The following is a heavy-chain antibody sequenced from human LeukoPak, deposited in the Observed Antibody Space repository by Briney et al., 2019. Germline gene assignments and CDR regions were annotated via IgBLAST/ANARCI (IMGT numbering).Heavy chain of an antibody. CDR2: ISAYNGNT. D-gene: IGHD5-18*01. CDR3: ARERRGYSYGRRAFDI. J-gene: IGHJ3*02. Sequence: ASVKVSCKASGYTFTSYGISWVRQAPGQGLEWMGWISAYNGNTNYAQNLQGRVTMTTHTSTSTAYMELRSLRSDDTAVYLCARERRGYSYGRRAFDIWGQGTMVTVSS. CDR1: GYTFTSYG. V-gene: IGHV1-18*01.